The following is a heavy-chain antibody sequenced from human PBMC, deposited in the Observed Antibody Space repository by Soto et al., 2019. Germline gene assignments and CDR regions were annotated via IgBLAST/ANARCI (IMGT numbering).Heavy chain of an antibody. CDR2: ISSTGRTI. V-gene: IGHV3-11*01. J-gene: IGHJ4*02. Sequence: PGGSLRLSCAASGLTFSNYAISWIRQAPGKGLEWVSYISSTGRTIYYADSVKGRFTVSRDNAQNSLSLKLNSLRVEDTAVYYCARSYSSGWEFDYWGQGTQVTVSS. D-gene: IGHD6-19*01. CDR1: GLTFSNYA. CDR3: ARSYSSGWEFDY.